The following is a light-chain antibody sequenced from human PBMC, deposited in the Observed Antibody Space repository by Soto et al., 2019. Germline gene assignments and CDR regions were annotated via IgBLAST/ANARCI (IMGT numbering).Light chain of an antibody. V-gene: IGKV3-11*01. CDR1: ESVDRY. J-gene: IGKJ2*02. CDR2: DGF. Sequence: VLTQSPDVLSLSPGQTATLSCRASESVDRYVAWYQQKAGQAPRLLIYDGFTRATGVAARFSGSGSATDFTLTISSLEPEDVAVYYCQQRARWPSTFGPGTKVEIK. CDR3: QQRARWPST.